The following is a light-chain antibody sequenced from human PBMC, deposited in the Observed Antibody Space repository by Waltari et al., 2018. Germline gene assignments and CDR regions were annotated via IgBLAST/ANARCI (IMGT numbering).Light chain of an antibody. CDR3: QHYVRLPAT. Sequence: EIVLPQSPGTLSLSPGERATLSCRASQSVSRTLAWYQQKPGQAPSLLSYAASTRAPGIPERFSGSGSGTYFSLTISRLEHEECAVYYCQHYVRLPATFGQGTKVEIK. CDR2: AAS. CDR1: QSVSRT. J-gene: IGKJ1*01. V-gene: IGKV3-20*01.